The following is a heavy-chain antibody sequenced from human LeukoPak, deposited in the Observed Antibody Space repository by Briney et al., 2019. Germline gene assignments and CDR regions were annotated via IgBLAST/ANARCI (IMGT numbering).Heavy chain of an antibody. D-gene: IGHD5-18*01. V-gene: IGHV4-59*01. CDR1: GGSISSYY. J-gene: IGHJ4*02. Sequence: PSETLSLTCTVPGGSISSYYWSWIRQPPGKGLEWIGYMYFGGSSNYSPSLKSRVTISVDTSKNQLSLNLNSVTAADTAVYYCTRASRGYSYGFAEYWGQGTLVTVSS. CDR2: MYFGGSS. CDR3: TRASRGYSYGFAEY.